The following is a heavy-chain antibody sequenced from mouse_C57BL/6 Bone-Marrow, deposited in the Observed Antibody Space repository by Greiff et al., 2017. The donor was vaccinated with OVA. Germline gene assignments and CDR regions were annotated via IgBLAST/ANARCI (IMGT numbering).Heavy chain of an antibody. V-gene: IGHV1-5*01. CDR3: TNEYYGSRQYFDY. Sequence: VHVKQSGTVLARPGASVKMSCKTSGYTFTSYWMHWVKQRPGQGLEWIGAIYPGNSDTSYNQKFKGKAKLTAVTSASTAYMELSSLTNEDSAVDYCTNEYYGSRQYFDYWGQGTTLTVSS. J-gene: IGHJ2*01. D-gene: IGHD1-1*01. CDR1: GYTFTSYW. CDR2: IYPGNSDT.